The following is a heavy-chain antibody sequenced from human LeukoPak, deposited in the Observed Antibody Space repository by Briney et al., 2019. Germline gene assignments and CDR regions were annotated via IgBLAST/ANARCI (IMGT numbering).Heavy chain of an antibody. CDR1: GFTFSSYA. CDR3: ARDGGDIVVVPAAR. Sequence: GGSLRLSCAASGFTFSSYAMSWVRQAPGKGLEWVSAISGSGGSTYYADSVKGRFTISRDNSKNTLYLQMNSLRAEDTAVYYCARDGGDIVVVPAARWGQGTLVTVSS. CDR2: ISGSGGST. J-gene: IGHJ4*02. V-gene: IGHV3-23*01. D-gene: IGHD2-2*01.